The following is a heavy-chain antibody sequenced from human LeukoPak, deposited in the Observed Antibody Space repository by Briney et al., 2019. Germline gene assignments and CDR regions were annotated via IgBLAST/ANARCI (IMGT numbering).Heavy chain of an antibody. CDR1: GFTLNTYN. D-gene: IGHD6-19*01. J-gene: IGHJ4*02. CDR3: ARVRISAWILDY. V-gene: IGHV3-13*01. CDR2: IGPAADT. Sequence: GGSLRLSCAASGFTLNTYNMHWVRQATGKRLEWVSAIGPAADTYYSDSVKGRFTISRENAKNSLYLQMNDMGAGDTAVYYCARVRISAWILDYWGQGTLVTVSS.